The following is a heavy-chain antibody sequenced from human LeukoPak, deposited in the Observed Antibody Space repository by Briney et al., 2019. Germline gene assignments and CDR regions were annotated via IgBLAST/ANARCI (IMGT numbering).Heavy chain of an antibody. V-gene: IGHV3-48*01. CDR2: ISSSGFTL. Sequence: GGSLRLSCAASGFTVSSNYMSWVRQAPGKGLEWVSYISSSGFTLNYADSVKGRFTISRDNAKNSLYLQMNSLRAEDTAVYYCARGVPKTSYYYYYMDVWGKGTTVTVSS. D-gene: IGHD4-11*01. J-gene: IGHJ6*03. CDR1: GFTVSSNY. CDR3: ARGVPKTSYYYYYMDV.